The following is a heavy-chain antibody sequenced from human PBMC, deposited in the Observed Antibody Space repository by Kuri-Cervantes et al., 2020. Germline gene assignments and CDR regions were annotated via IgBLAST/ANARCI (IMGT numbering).Heavy chain of an antibody. CDR2: ISGSGGST. CDR3: ASTDYYDSSGYSPIDY. CDR1: GFTFSSYA. J-gene: IGHJ4*02. D-gene: IGHD3-22*01. Sequence: LSLTCAASGFTFSSYAMSWVRQAPGKGLEWVSAISGSGGSTYYADSVKGRFTISRDNSKNTLYLQMNSLRAEDTAVYYCASTDYYDSSGYSPIDYWGQGTLVTVSS. V-gene: IGHV3-23*01.